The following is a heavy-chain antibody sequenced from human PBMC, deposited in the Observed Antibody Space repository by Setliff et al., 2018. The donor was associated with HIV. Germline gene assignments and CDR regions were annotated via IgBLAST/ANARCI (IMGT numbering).Heavy chain of an antibody. CDR1: GGSFSGYY. CDR2: INHSGST. Sequence: SETLSLTCAVYGGSFSGYYWNWIRQPPGKGLEWIGEINHSGSTNYNPSLKSRVTISVDTSKNQFSLKLNSVTAVDTAVYYCARWAVTASDYWGQGTLVTVSS. CDR3: ARWAVTASDY. V-gene: IGHV4-34*01. J-gene: IGHJ4*02. D-gene: IGHD2-21*02.